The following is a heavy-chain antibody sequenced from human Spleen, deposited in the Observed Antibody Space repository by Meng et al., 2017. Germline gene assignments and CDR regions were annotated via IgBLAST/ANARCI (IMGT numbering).Heavy chain of an antibody. V-gene: IGHV1-8*02. CDR1: GYSFTAYY. Sequence: ASVKVSCKASGYSFTAYYLHWARQAPGRGLEWMGWMNPKSGNAGYAQKFQGRVTMTRDTSTSTAYMELSSLRSEDTAVYYCATLGGEDALDLWGQGTMVTVSS. CDR3: ATLGGEDALDL. D-gene: IGHD3-16*01. J-gene: IGHJ3*01. CDR2: MNPKSGNA.